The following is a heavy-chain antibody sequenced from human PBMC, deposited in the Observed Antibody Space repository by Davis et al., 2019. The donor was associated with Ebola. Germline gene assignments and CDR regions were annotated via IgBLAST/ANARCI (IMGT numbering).Heavy chain of an antibody. CDR3: ARGGYCSGGSCYADPHY. CDR2: IWYDGSNK. J-gene: IGHJ4*02. D-gene: IGHD2-15*01. Sequence: GESLKISCAASGFTFSSYGMHWVRQAPGKGLEWVAVIWYDGSNKYYADSVKGRFTISRDNSKNTLYLQMNSLRAEDTAVYYCARGGYCSGGSCYADPHYWGQGTLVTVSS. CDR1: GFTFSSYG. V-gene: IGHV3-33*01.